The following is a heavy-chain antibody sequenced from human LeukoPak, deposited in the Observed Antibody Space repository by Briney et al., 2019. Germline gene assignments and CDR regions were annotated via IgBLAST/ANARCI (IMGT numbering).Heavy chain of an antibody. Sequence: PGGSLGLSCAASGFTVSSNYMSWVRQAPGKGLEWVSVIYSGGSTYYADSVKGRFTISRHNSKNTLYLQMNSLRAEDTAVYYCARAYHYYDSSGYAYWGQGTLVTVSS. J-gene: IGHJ4*02. CDR1: GFTVSSNY. CDR2: IYSGGST. V-gene: IGHV3-53*04. CDR3: ARAYHYYDSSGYAY. D-gene: IGHD3-22*01.